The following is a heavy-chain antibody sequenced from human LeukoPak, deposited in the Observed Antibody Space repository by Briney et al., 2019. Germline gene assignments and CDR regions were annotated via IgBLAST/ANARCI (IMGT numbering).Heavy chain of an antibody. D-gene: IGHD3-9*01. CDR3: ARVQYYNILTGAFHS. Sequence: ASVKVSCKASGGTFGSYAISWVRQAPGQGLEWMGWINPDSGDTNFAEKFQGRVSMTRDTSISTAYLELSGLRSDDTAYFYCARVQYYNILTGAFHSWGQGTLVTVSS. V-gene: IGHV1-2*02. CDR1: GGTFGSYA. CDR2: INPDSGDT. J-gene: IGHJ4*02.